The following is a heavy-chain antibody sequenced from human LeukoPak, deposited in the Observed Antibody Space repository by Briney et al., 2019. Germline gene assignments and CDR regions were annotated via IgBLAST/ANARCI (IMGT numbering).Heavy chain of an antibody. D-gene: IGHD3-22*01. CDR1: GFTFSSYA. Sequence: PGGSLRLSCAASGFTFSSYAMSWVRQAPGKGLEWVGFIRSKAYGGTTEYAASVKGRFTISRDDSKSIAYLQMNSLKTEDTAVYYCTPSRHYYYDSSGYYDYWGQGTLVTVSS. V-gene: IGHV3-49*04. CDR2: IRSKAYGGTT. J-gene: IGHJ4*02. CDR3: TPSRHYYYDSSGYYDY.